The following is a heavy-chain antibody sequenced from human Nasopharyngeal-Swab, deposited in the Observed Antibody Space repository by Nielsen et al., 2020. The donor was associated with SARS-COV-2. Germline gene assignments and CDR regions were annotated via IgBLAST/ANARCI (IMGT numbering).Heavy chain of an antibody. CDR3: ARGGDGYKWDYYYYGMDV. D-gene: IGHD5-24*01. CDR2: IYYSGST. CDR1: GGFISSYY. V-gene: IGHV4-59*01. Sequence: SETLSLTCTVSGGFISSYYWSWIRQPPGKGLEWIGYIYYSGSTNYNPSLKSRVTISVDTSKNQFSLKLSSVTAADTAVYYCARGGDGYKWDYYYYGMDVWGQGTTVTVSS. J-gene: IGHJ6*01.